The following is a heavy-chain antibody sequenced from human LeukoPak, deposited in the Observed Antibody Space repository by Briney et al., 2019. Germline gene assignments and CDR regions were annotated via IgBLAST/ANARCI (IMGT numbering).Heavy chain of an antibody. Sequence: SETLSLTCAVYGGSFSGYYWSWIRQPPGKGLEWIGEINHSGSTNYNPSLKSRVTISVDTSKDQFSLRLTPVTAADTAVYYCATSSGRYVGLYDYWGQGTLVTVSS. CDR1: GGSFSGYY. CDR3: ATSSGRYVGLYDY. D-gene: IGHD3-16*01. V-gene: IGHV4-34*01. CDR2: INHSGST. J-gene: IGHJ4*02.